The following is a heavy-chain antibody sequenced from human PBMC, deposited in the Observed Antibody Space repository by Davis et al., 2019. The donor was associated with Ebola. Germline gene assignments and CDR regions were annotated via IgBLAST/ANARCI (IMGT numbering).Heavy chain of an antibody. CDR3: ARDIPFSCYDY. CDR1: GFIFSRYA. J-gene: IGHJ4*02. V-gene: IGHV3-30-3*01. CDR2: ISYDGSNE. Sequence: GESLKISCAASGFIFSRYAMHWVRQAPGKGLEWLAVISYDGSNEYYAVSVKGRFIVSRDNSKNTLSLQMNSLRGEDTAVYYCARDIPFSCYDYWGPGTLVTVSS. D-gene: IGHD2-2*01.